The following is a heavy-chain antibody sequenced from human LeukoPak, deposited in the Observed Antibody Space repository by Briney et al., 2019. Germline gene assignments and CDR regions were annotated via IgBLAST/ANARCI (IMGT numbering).Heavy chain of an antibody. CDR1: GGSVTTYY. CDR2: ISTSGTT. D-gene: IGHD1-26*01. J-gene: IGHJ4*02. CDR3: AREATVVGATII. Sequence: SDTLSLTCTVSGGSVTTYYWSWIRQSAGKGLEWIGHISTSGTTTYNPSLKSRVTMSVDTSKNQFSLKLTSVTAADTAVYYCAREATVVGATIIWGQGTLVTVSS. V-gene: IGHV4-4*07.